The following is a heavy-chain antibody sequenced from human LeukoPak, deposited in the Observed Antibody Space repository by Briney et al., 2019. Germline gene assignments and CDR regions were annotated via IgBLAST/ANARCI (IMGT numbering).Heavy chain of an antibody. CDR3: AKRGNPTVGHHYLDV. V-gene: IGHV3-23*05. D-gene: IGHD1-1*01. Sequence: GGSLRLSRAASGFTFSSSDMSWVRQAPGSGLEWVSSIRHSDSNTYYADSVMGRFTISRDNSKNTLYLQMNSLSAEDTAVYYCAKRGNPTVGHHYLDVWGKGTTVSVSS. CDR1: GFTFSSSD. J-gene: IGHJ6*03. CDR2: IRHSDSNT.